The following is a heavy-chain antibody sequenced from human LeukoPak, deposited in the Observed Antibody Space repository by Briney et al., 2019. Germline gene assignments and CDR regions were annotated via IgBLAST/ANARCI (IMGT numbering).Heavy chain of an antibody. CDR3: VRSSFAGYDY. D-gene: IGHD3-10*01. V-gene: IGHV3-7*01. J-gene: IGHJ4*02. Sequence: GGSLRLSCEASGFTFSSYWMTWVRQAPGKGLEWVANIKGDDSERNYLDSVKGRFSIFRDNAKNSLSLQMNSLRVEGTAVYYCVRSSFAGYDYWGQGALVTVSS. CDR2: IKGDDSER. CDR1: GFTFSSYW.